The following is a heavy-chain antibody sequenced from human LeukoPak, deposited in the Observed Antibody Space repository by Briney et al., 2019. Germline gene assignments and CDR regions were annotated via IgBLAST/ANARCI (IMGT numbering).Heavy chain of an antibody. J-gene: IGHJ6*03. CDR1: GGTFSSYA. CDR2: IIPIFGTA. V-gene: IGHV1-69*13. Sequence: ASVKVSCKASGGTFSSYAMSWVRQAPGQGLEWMGGIIPIFGTANYAQKFQGRVTITADESTSTAYMELSSLRSEDTAVYYCARDPVIVGAKLSYYYYYMDVWGKGTTVTVSS. D-gene: IGHD1-26*01. CDR3: ARDPVIVGAKLSYYYYYMDV.